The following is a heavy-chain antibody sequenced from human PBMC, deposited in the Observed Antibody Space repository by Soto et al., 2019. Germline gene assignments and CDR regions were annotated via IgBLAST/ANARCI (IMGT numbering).Heavy chain of an antibody. CDR2: IKHNSGNT. CDR3: ARVASGWYERDY. V-gene: IGHV1-8*01. Sequence: QVQLVQSGAEVKKPGASVKVSCKASGYTFTAYDINWVRQATGQGREWMGRIKHNSGNTGYAQKFQGRVTMTKNLSISTAYMELSRLRAEETAVYYCARVASGWYERDYWGQVSLVTVSS. J-gene: IGHJ4*02. D-gene: IGHD6-19*01. CDR1: GYTFTAYD.